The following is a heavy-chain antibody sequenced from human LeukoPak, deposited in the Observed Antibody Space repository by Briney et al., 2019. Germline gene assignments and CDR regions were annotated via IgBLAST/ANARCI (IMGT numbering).Heavy chain of an antibody. Sequence: PSETLSLTCAVYGGSFSGYYWSWLRQPPGKGLEWIGEINHSGSTNYNPSLKSRVTISVDTSKNQFSLKLSSVTAADTAVYYCARGGTDYYDRSGYYYYFNYGGQGTLVTVSS. CDR2: INHSGST. V-gene: IGHV4-34*01. CDR3: ARGGTDYYDRSGYYYYFNY. J-gene: IGHJ4*02. D-gene: IGHD3-22*01. CDR1: GGSFSGYY.